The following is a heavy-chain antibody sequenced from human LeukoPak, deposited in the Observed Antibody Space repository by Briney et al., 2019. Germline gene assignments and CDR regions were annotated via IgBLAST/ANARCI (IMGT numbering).Heavy chain of an antibody. CDR2: IYYSGST. J-gene: IGHJ5*02. Sequence: SETLSLTCTVSGGSISSSSYYWGWIRQPPGKGLEWIGSIYYSGSTYYNPSLKSRVTISVDTSKNQFSLKLSSVTAADTAVYYXXRHXYXSSXXCYSAWXDXWGQGTXXXVSS. V-gene: IGHV4-39*01. CDR1: GGSISSSSYY. CDR3: XRHXYXSSXXCYSAWXDX. D-gene: IGHD2-2*01.